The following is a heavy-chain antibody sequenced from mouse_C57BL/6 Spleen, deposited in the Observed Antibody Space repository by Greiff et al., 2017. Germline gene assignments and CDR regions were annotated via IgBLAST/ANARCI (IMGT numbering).Heavy chain of an antibody. Sequence: DVKLVESGGDLVKPGGSLKLSCAASGFTFSSYGMSWVRQTPDKRLEWVATISSGGSYTYYPDSVKGRFTISRDTAKNTLYLQMSSLKSEDTAMYYCARRDYYFDYWGQGTTLTVSS. J-gene: IGHJ2*01. CDR3: ARRDYYFDY. CDR1: GFTFSSYG. CDR2: ISSGGSYT. V-gene: IGHV5-6*02.